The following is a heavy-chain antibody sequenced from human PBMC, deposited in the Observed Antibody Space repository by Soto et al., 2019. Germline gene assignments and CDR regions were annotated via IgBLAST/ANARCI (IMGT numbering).Heavy chain of an antibody. J-gene: IGHJ6*03. CDR2: IIPILGIA. D-gene: IGHD6-13*01. CDR1: GGTFSSYT. Sequence: QVPLVQSGAEVKKPGSSVKVSCTASGGTFSSYTISWVRQAPGQGLEWMGRIIPILGIANYAQKFQGRVTITADKSTRTAYMELSSLRSEVTAVYYCARAEQQIWNYYMDVWGKGTRVTVSS. CDR3: ARAEQQIWNYYMDV. V-gene: IGHV1-69*02.